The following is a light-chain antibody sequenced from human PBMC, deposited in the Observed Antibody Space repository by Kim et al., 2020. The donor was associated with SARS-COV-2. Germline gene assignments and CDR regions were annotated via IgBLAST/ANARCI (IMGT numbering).Light chain of an antibody. CDR2: DAS. CDR1: QSISSW. CDR3: QQYNSYQT. J-gene: IGKJ1*01. Sequence: SASVGDRVTITCRASQSISSWFSWYQQKPGKAPKLLIYDASSLESGVPSRFSGSGSGTEFTLTISSLQPDDFATYYCQQYNSYQTFGQGTKVDIK. V-gene: IGKV1-5*01.